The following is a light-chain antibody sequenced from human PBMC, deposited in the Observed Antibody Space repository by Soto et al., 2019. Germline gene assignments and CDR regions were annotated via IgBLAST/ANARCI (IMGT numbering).Light chain of an antibody. CDR2: DVS. CDR1: SSDVGGYNY. V-gene: IGLV2-14*01. CDR3: NSYTSSNTYV. Sequence: QSVLTQPASVSGSPGQSITISCTGSSSDVGGYNYVSWYQQHPGKAPKLMIYDVSNRPSGISDRFSGSKSGNTASLTISRLQAEDEADYYCNSYTSSNTYVFGTGTKVTVL. J-gene: IGLJ1*01.